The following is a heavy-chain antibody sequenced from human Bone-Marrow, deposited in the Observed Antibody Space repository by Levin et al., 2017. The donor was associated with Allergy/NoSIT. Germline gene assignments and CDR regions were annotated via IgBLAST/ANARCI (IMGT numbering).Heavy chain of an antibody. D-gene: IGHD4-23*01. CDR3: ARDGDYGGNSDGFDY. Sequence: GGSLRLSCAASGFTFSSYAMHWVRQAPGEGLEWVAVISYDGSNKYYADSVKGRFTISRDNSKNTLYLQMNSLRAEDTAVYYCARDGDYGGNSDGFDYWGQGTLVTVSS. V-gene: IGHV3-30-3*01. CDR1: GFTFSSYA. J-gene: IGHJ4*02. CDR2: ISYDGSNK.